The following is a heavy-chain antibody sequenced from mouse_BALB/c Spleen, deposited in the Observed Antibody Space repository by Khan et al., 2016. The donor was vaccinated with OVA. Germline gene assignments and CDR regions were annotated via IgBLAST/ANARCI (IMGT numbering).Heavy chain of an antibody. J-gene: IGHJ3*01. CDR3: ERGRSY. V-gene: IGHV3-2*02. D-gene: IGHD3-3*01. CDR2: INYSGRT. CDR1: GYSITSDYA. Sequence: EVKLLESGPGLVKPSQSLSLTCTVTGYSITSDYAWNWIRQFPGNKLEWMGYINYSGRTSYTPSLKSRISITRDTSKNQFFLQWNSVTTEDTATYDCERGRSYWGQGTLVTVSA.